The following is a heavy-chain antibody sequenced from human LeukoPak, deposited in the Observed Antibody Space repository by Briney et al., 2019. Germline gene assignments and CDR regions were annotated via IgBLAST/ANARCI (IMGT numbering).Heavy chain of an antibody. J-gene: IGHJ4*02. Sequence: AASVKVSCKASGYTFPGYYMHWVRQAPGQGLEWVGWINPNSGGTNYAQKFQGRVTVTRDTSISTAYMELSRLRSDDTAVYYCAREHSSSSGKVFDYWGQGTLVTVSS. D-gene: IGHD6-6*01. CDR3: AREHSSSSGKVFDY. CDR2: INPNSGGT. CDR1: GYTFPGYY. V-gene: IGHV1-2*02.